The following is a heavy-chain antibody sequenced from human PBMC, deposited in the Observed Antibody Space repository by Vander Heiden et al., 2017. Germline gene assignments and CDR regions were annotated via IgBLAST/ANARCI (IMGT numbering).Heavy chain of an antibody. CDR2: SGGSGGST. CDR1: GFTFSSYA. Sequence: EVQLLESGGGLVQPGGSLRLSCAASGFTFSSYAMRWVRQAPGKGLEWVSASGGSGGSTYYAESGKGRFTISRDNSKNTLYLQMNSLRAEDTAVYYCAKVAFVVVPAAMFSAYFDYWGQGTLVTVSS. J-gene: IGHJ4*02. V-gene: IGHV3-23*01. D-gene: IGHD2-2*01. CDR3: AKVAFVVVPAAMFSAYFDY.